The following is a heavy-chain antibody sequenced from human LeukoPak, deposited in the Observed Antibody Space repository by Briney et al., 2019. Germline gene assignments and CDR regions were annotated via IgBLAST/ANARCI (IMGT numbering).Heavy chain of an antibody. V-gene: IGHV3-7*01. CDR3: AKAELRYCSRTSCHNFDY. J-gene: IGHJ4*02. D-gene: IGHD2-2*01. CDR1: RFTFSSYW. Sequence: PGGSLRLSCAASRFTFSSYWMSWVRQAPGKGLEWVANIKQDGSQKYYVDSVKGRFTISRDNSKNTLYLEMNRLRAEDTAVYYCAKAELRYCSRTSCHNFDYWGQGTLVTVSS. CDR2: IKQDGSQK.